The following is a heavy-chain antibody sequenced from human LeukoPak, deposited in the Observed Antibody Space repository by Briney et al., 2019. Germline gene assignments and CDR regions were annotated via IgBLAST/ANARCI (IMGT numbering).Heavy chain of an antibody. V-gene: IGHV1-2*02. CDR1: GYTFTDYY. D-gene: IGHD3-3*01. Sequence: ASVKVSCKASGYTFTDYYMHWVRQAPGQGLEWMGWINPDSGGTNYAQKFQGRVTMTRDTSISTAYMELSRLTSDDTAVYYCARGYRTGDMTIFASWGQGTQVTVSS. J-gene: IGHJ5*01. CDR3: ARGYRTGDMTIFAS. CDR2: INPDSGGT.